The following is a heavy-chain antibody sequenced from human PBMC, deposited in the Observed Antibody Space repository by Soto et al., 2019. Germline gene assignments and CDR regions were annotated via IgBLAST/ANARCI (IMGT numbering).Heavy chain of an antibody. Sequence: QVQLVESGGGVVQPGRSLRLSCAASGFTFSSYGMHWVRQAPGKGLEWVAVISYDGSNKYYADSVKGRFTISRDNSKNTLYLQMNSLRAEDTAVYYCASESSSSPGYYYGMDVWGQGTTVTVSS. D-gene: IGHD6-13*01. CDR3: ASESSSSPGYYYGMDV. J-gene: IGHJ6*02. CDR2: ISYDGSNK. V-gene: IGHV3-30*03. CDR1: GFTFSSYG.